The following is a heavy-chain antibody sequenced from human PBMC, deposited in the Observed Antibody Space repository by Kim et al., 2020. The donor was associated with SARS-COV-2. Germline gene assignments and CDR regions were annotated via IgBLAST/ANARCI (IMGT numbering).Heavy chain of an antibody. D-gene: IGHD2-15*01. J-gene: IGHJ6*02. CDR3: PSVYSPIFSLDV. CDR1: GASLSTSSDH. V-gene: IGHV4-39*01. CDR2: IYYGGST. Sequence: SETLSLTCTVSGASLSTSSDHWGLRRTRQPPEWGLECLSNIYYGGSTYFNPSLKMPVTTSADPSTIKVSLSTPSVTASDTAAYYCPSVYSPIFSLDVSG.